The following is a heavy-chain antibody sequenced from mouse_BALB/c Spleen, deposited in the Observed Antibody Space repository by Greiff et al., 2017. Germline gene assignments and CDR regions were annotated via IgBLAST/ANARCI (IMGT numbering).Heavy chain of an antibody. Sequence: VQLQQSGAELVKPGASVKLSCTASGFNIKDTYMHWVKQRPEQGLEWIGRIDPANGNTKYDPKFQGKATITADTSSNTAYLQLSSLTSEDTAVYYCARFGATATLYYYAMDYWGQGTSVTVSS. D-gene: IGHD1-2*01. CDR2: IDPANGNT. V-gene: IGHV14-3*02. CDR3: ARFGATATLYYYAMDY. CDR1: GFNIKDTY. J-gene: IGHJ4*01.